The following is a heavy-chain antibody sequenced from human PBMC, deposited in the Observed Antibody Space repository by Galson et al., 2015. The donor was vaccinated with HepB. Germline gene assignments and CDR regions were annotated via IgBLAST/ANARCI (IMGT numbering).Heavy chain of an antibody. Sequence: SLRLSCAASGFTFSSYAMHWVRQAPGKGLEWVAVMSYDGSNKYYADSVKGRFTISRDNSKNTLYLQMNSLRAEDTAVYYCARGPMLWRYLDYWGQGTLVTVSS. V-gene: IGHV3-30*04. CDR2: MSYDGSNK. CDR1: GFTFSSYA. D-gene: IGHD2-21*01. CDR3: ARGPMLWRYLDY. J-gene: IGHJ4*02.